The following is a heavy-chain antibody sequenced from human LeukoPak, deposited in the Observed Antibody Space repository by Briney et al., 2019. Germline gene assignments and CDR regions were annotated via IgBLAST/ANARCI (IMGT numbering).Heavy chain of an antibody. CDR3: STGDKYCTSANCGVF. CDR2: IIPDSGRT. D-gene: IGHD2-8*02. V-gene: IGHV1-2*02. Sequence: ASVTVSCKASGHTLTEHYIHWVRQAPGQGLEWMGFIIPDSGRTTYQQKFQGRVTMTRDTANSTFYMELSSLRPDDTAVYYCSTGDKYCTSANCGVFWGQGALVTVSS. J-gene: IGHJ4*02. CDR1: GHTLTEHY.